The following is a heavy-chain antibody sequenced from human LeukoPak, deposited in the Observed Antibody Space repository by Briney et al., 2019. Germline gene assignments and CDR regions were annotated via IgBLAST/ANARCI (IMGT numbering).Heavy chain of an antibody. V-gene: IGHV4-59*08. Sequence: SETLSLTCSVSDGSTTGYYWSWIRQPPGKGLEWIAYVYYTGRTLYNSSPESRVTISVDTSKTQFSLTVTSVTAADTAVYYCARAVGWWFDPWGQGTLVTVSS. J-gene: IGHJ5*02. CDR3: ARAVGWWFDP. CDR1: DGSTTGYY. CDR2: VYYTGRT. D-gene: IGHD1-26*01.